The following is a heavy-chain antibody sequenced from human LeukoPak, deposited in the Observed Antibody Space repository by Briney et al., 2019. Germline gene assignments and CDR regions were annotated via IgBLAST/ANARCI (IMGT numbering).Heavy chain of an antibody. V-gene: IGHV4-59*01. D-gene: IGHD3-10*01. CDR1: GGSISGYY. Sequence: SETLSLTCTVSGGSISGYYWNWIRQPPGKGLEWIGYIHYSGSTNYNPSLESRVTISLDTSKNQFSLKLNPVTAADTAVYYCARDYYGSGSYYNHFYGMDVWGQGTTVTVSS. CDR3: ARDYYGSGSYYNHFYGMDV. J-gene: IGHJ6*02. CDR2: IHYSGST.